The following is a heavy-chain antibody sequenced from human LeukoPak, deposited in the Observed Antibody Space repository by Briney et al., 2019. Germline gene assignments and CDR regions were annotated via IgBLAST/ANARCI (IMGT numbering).Heavy chain of an antibody. V-gene: IGHV4-39*07. CDR1: GGSIRSSSYY. Sequence: SSETLSLTCSVSGGSIRSSSYYWGWIRQPPGKGLEWIGSIYYTGSTYYKPSLKSRVTISVDTSKSQFSLKLSSVTAADTAVYYCARGGFTMIVGDAFDIWGQGTMVTVSS. D-gene: IGHD3-22*01. J-gene: IGHJ3*02. CDR2: IYYTGST. CDR3: ARGGFTMIVGDAFDI.